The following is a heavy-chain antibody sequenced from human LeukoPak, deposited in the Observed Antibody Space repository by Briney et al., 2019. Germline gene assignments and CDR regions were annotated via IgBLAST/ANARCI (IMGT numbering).Heavy chain of an antibody. CDR3: ARDPLWFGEKAGGYYYYYMDV. D-gene: IGHD3-10*01. CDR1: GGTFSSYA. V-gene: IGHV1-46*01. Sequence: ASVKVSCKASGGTFSSYAISWVRQAPGQGLEWMGIINPSGGSTSYAQKFQGRVTMTRDTSTSTVYMELSSLRSEDTAVYYCARDPLWFGEKAGGYYYYYMDVWGKGTTVTISS. J-gene: IGHJ6*03. CDR2: INPSGGST.